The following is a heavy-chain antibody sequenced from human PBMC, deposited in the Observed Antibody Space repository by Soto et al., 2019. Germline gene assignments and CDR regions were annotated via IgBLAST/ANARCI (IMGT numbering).Heavy chain of an antibody. CDR1: GFTVSSNY. CDR3: ARDLSSSHYYGMDV. V-gene: IGHV3-66*01. Sequence: EVQLVESGGGLVQPGGSLRLSCAASGFTVSSNYMSWVRQAPGKGLEWVSVIYSGGSTYYADSVKGRFTISRDNSKNTLFLQMNSLRAEDTAVYYCARDLSSSHYYGMDVWGQGTTVTASS. J-gene: IGHJ6*02. CDR2: IYSGGST. D-gene: IGHD3-10*01.